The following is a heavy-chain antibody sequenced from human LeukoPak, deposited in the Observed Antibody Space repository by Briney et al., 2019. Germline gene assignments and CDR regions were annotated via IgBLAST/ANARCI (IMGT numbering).Heavy chain of an antibody. J-gene: IGHJ1*01. CDR2: IHHSGNRFESGST. CDR3: ARNASSGYFNA. V-gene: IGHV4-38-2*02. CDR1: GHSIINNYY. Sequence: SETLSLTCTVSGHSIINNYYWGWIRQSPGKGLEWIGSIHHSGNRFESGSTHYNPSLRSRVTVSADTSKNEFSLTLKSVTAADTAVYFCARNASSGYFNAWGRGTLVTVSS. D-gene: IGHD6-25*01.